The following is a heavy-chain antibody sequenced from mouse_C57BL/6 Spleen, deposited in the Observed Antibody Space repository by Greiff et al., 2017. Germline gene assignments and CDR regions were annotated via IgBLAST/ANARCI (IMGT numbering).Heavy chain of an antibody. J-gene: IGHJ1*03. V-gene: IGHV3-6*01. D-gene: IGHD1-1*01. CDR3: ARETTVVARYFGV. CDR1: GYSISSGYY. CDR2: ISYDGSN. Sequence: VQLQQSGPGLVKPSQSLSLTCPVTGYSISSGYYWNWIRQFSGNKLEWLGYISYDGSNNYNPSLKNRITITRDTSKNQFFLKLNSVTTEDTATYYCARETTVVARYFGVWGTGTTVTVST.